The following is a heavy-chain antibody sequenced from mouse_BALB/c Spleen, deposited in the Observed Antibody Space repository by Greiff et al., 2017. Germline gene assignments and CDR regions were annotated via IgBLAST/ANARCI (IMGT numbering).Heavy chain of an antibody. CDR2: INPYYGST. J-gene: IGHJ2*01. V-gene: IGHV1-39*01. D-gene: IGHD4-1*01. Sequence: VQLQQTGPELVKPGASVKISCKASGYSFTDYIMLWVKQSHGKSLEWIGNINPYYGSTSYNLKFKGKATLTVDKSSSTAYMQLNSLTSEDSAVYYCARGTGTFDYWGQGTTLTVSS. CDR3: ARGTGTFDY. CDR1: GYSFTDYI.